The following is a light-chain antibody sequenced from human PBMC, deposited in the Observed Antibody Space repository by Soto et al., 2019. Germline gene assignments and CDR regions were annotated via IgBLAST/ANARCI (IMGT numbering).Light chain of an antibody. Sequence: DILMTQSPSSLSPSVGDRVTITCQASQDISKYLNWYQQKPGTPPKLLIYHSSNLETGVLSRFSGSGSGTHFILTISSLQPEDIATYVCQQYYSCPRTFGQGTKLDLK. V-gene: IGKV1-33*01. CDR1: QDISKY. CDR2: HSS. J-gene: IGKJ2*01. CDR3: QQYYSCPRT.